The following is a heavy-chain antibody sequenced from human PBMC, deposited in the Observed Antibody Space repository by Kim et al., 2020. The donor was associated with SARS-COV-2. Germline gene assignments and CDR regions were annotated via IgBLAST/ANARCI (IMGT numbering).Heavy chain of an antibody. CDR1: GFTFSSYS. J-gene: IGHJ3*01. D-gene: IGHD6-13*01. CDR3: AREIIAAAGSGWYGLYAFDL. CDR2: ISSSSSYI. V-gene: IGHV3-21*01. Sequence: GGSLRLSCAASGFTFSSYSMNWVRQAPGKGLELVSSISSSSSYIYYADSVKGRFTISRDNAKNSLYLQMNSLRAEDTAVYYCAREIIAAAGSGWYGLYAFDLWGQGTMVTVSS.